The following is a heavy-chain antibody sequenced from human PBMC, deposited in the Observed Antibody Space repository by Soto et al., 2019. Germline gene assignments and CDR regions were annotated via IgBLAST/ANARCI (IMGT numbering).Heavy chain of an antibody. CDR3: ARMPITIFGLGAVINYYSGMDV. V-gene: IGHV4-39*01. Sequence: SETLSLTCTVSGGSISSSSYYWGWIRQPPGKGLEWIGSMYYSGSTYYNPSLKSRVTISVDTSKNQFSLKLSSVTAADTAVYYCARMPITIFGLGAVINYYSGMDVWGQGTKATVYS. CDR1: GGSISSSSYY. D-gene: IGHD3-3*01. J-gene: IGHJ6*02. CDR2: MYYSGST.